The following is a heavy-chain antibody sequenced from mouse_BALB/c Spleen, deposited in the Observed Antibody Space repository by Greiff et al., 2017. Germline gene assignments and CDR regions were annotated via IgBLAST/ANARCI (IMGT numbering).Heavy chain of an antibody. Sequence: EVKLVESGGGLVQPGGSRKLSCAASGFTFSSFGMHWVRQAPEKGLEWVAYISSGSSTIYYADTVKGRFTISRDNPKNTLFLQMTSLRSEDTAMYYCARDYRYDVRAMDYWGQGTSVTVSS. J-gene: IGHJ4*01. D-gene: IGHD2-14*01. CDR3: ARDYRYDVRAMDY. CDR1: GFTFSSFG. V-gene: IGHV5-17*02. CDR2: ISSGSSTI.